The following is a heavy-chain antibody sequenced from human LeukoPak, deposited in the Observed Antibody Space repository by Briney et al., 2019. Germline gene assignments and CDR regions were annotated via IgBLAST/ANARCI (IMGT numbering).Heavy chain of an antibody. CDR1: GFTFSSYA. V-gene: IGHV3-23*01. Sequence: GGSLRLSCAVSGFTFSSYAMNWVRQAPGKGLEWVSAISGSGGSTYYADSVKGRFTISRDKSKNTLYLQMNSLRAEDTAVYYCAKGDTTWELPHDYWGQGTLVTVSS. CDR3: AKGDTTWELPHDY. D-gene: IGHD1-26*01. J-gene: IGHJ4*02. CDR2: ISGSGGST.